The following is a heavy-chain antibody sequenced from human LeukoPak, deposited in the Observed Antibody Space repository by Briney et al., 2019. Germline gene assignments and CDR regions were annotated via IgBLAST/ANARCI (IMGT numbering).Heavy chain of an antibody. D-gene: IGHD3-22*01. J-gene: IGHJ4*02. CDR3: ARVGYDSSGYYYGSLWYYFDY. Sequence: GGSLRLSCAASGFTFTSYSMNWVRQAPGKGLEWVSTISGGGGSTYYADSVKGRFTFSRDNSKNTLYLQVNSLRAEDTAVYYCARVGYDSSGYYYGSLWYYFDYWGQGTLVTVSS. V-gene: IGHV3-23*01. CDR1: GFTFTSYS. CDR2: ISGGGGST.